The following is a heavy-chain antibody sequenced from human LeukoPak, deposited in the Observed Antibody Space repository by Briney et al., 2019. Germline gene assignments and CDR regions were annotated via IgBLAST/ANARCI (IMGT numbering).Heavy chain of an antibody. Sequence: VKVSCKASGGTFSSYAISWVRQTPGQGLEWMGRIIPILGIANCAQKFQGRVTITADKSTSTAYMELSSLRSEDTAVYYCAREGNYYDSSGYPTPWYFDYWGQGTLVTVSS. V-gene: IGHV1-69*04. CDR1: GGTFSSYA. CDR2: IIPILGIA. J-gene: IGHJ4*02. D-gene: IGHD3-22*01. CDR3: AREGNYYDSSGYPTPWYFDY.